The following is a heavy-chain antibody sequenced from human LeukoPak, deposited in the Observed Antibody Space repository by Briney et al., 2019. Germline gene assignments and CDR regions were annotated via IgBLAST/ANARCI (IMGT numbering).Heavy chain of an antibody. CDR1: GGSFRGYY. Sequence: PSETLSLTCAVSGGSFRGYYWNWIRQPPGKGLEWAGEINSSGGTNYNPSLKSRLTLSVDTSKYQFSLKLSSVTAADTAVYCCARGRNYYESSGYYYYFDYWGQGTLVTVAS. D-gene: IGHD3-22*01. CDR2: INSSGGT. V-gene: IGHV4-34*01. CDR3: ARGRNYYESSGYYYYFDY. J-gene: IGHJ4*02.